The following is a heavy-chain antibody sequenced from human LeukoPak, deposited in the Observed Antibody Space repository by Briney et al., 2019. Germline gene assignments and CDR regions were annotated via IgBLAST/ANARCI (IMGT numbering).Heavy chain of an antibody. CDR3: ARGGQGDGYSADEAFDF. J-gene: IGHJ3*01. V-gene: IGHV6-1*01. CDR2: TYYRSKWYN. Sequence: SQTLSLTCAFSGDSVSVNSTAYNWIRQSPSRGLEWLGRTYYRSKWYNDYAVSVKSRIIINPDTSKNQLSLQLKSVTPEDTAVYYCARGGQGDGYSADEAFDFWGQGTMVTVSS. D-gene: IGHD5-24*01. CDR1: GDSVSVNSTA.